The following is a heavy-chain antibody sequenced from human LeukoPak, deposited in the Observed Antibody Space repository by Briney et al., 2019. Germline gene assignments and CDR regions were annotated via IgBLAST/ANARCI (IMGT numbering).Heavy chain of an antibody. CDR1: GFTFSSYE. Sequence: PGGSPRLSCAASGFTFSSYEMNWVRQAPGKGLEWVSYISSSGSTIYYADSLKGRFTISRDNAKNSLYLQMNSLRAEDTAVYYCARDSSGWYYFDYWGQGTLVTVSS. CDR3: ARDSSGWYYFDY. V-gene: IGHV3-48*03. J-gene: IGHJ4*02. D-gene: IGHD6-19*01. CDR2: ISSSGSTI.